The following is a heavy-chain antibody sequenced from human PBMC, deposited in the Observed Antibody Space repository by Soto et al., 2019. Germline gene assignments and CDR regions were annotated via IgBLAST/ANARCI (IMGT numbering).Heavy chain of an antibody. D-gene: IGHD6-25*01. CDR3: ARDVTAVSGVYY. CDR2: IYYSGST. CDR1: GRSVRTYY. Sequence: SETLSLTCTVSGRSVRTYYWCWIRQPPGKGLEWIGYIYYSGSTNYNPSLKSRVTISVDTSKNQFSLKLSSVTAADTAVYYCARDVTAVSGVYYWGQGDVLTVSS. J-gene: IGHJ4*02. V-gene: IGHV4-59*02.